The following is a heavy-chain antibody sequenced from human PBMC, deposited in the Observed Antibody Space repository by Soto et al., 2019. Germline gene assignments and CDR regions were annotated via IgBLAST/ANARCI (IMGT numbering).Heavy chain of an antibody. CDR3: ARKQPGFQIGWAWALDI. CDR2: INPGNGDT. CDR1: GYTFTTYT. D-gene: IGHD1-26*01. Sequence: QVQLVQSGAEVKKPGASVKVSCRASGYTFTTYTLLWVRQAPGQRLEWMAWINPGNGDTKYSQNFQGRVTATRDTSPSTAYMEMSSLTSEDTATYYCARKQPGFQIGWAWALDIWGQGTMVTVSS. V-gene: IGHV1-3*01. J-gene: IGHJ3*02.